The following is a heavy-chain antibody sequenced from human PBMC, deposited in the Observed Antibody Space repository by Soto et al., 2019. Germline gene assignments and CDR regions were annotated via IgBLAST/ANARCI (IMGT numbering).Heavy chain of an antibody. Sequence: QVQLVQSGAEVKKPGASVKVSCKASGYTFTDYGISWVRQAPGQGLEWMGWISPYTGGTKYPQRLQGRVTVTADTSTSTAYMELRSLKSDDTAVYYCAKTGGWNWFDPWGQGTLVSVSS. D-gene: IGHD6-19*01. J-gene: IGHJ5*02. CDR2: ISPYTGGT. CDR1: GYTFTDYG. V-gene: IGHV1-18*01. CDR3: AKTGGWNWFDP.